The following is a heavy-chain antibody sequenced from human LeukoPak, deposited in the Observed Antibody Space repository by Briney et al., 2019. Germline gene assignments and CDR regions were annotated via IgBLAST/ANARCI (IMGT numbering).Heavy chain of an antibody. CDR3: ARENPSGYYNRPIDY. V-gene: IGHV4-31*03. J-gene: IGHJ4*02. CDR2: IYYSGST. CDR1: GGSISSGGYY. D-gene: IGHD3-22*01. Sequence: SETLSLTCTVSGGSISSGGYYWSWIRQHPGKGLEWIGYIYYSGSTYYNPSLKSRVTMSVDTSKNQFSLKLSSVTAADTAIYYCARENPSGYYNRPIDYWGQGTLVTVSS.